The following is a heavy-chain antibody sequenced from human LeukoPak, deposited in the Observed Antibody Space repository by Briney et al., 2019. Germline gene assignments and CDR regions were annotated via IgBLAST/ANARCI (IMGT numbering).Heavy chain of an antibody. Sequence: PGGSLRLSCVVSGFTFGTYSMSWVRQAPGKGLEWIAYTSSSSVTIFYADSVEGRFTISRDNDKNSLYLQMQSLRAEDTAVYYCARDPYSNGGNDYWGQGTLVTVSS. CDR3: ARDPYSNGGNDY. D-gene: IGHD4-11*01. CDR2: TSSSSVTI. J-gene: IGHJ4*02. CDR1: GFTFGTYS. V-gene: IGHV3-48*01.